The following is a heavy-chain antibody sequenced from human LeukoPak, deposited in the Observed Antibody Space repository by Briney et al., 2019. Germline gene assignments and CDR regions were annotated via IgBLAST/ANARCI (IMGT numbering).Heavy chain of an antibody. V-gene: IGHV3-21*01. CDR3: ARDATVINY. CDR1: GFTFSSYW. D-gene: IGHD4-17*01. Sequence: LRLSCVASGFTFSSYWMSWVRQAPGKGLEWVSSISSSSSYIYYADSVKGRFTISRDNAKNSLYLQMNSLRAEDTAVYYCARDATVINYWGQGTLVTVSS. CDR2: ISSSSSYI. J-gene: IGHJ4*02.